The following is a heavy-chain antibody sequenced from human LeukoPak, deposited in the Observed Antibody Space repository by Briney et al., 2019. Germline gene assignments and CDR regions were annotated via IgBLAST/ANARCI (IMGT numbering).Heavy chain of an antibody. CDR3: AKDRGIAAAVDAFDI. J-gene: IGHJ3*02. Sequence: GGSLRLSCAASGFTFSSYAMSWARHAPGKGLEWVSGISGSGGSTYYADSVKGRFTISRDNSKNTLYLQMNSLRAEDTAVYYCAKDRGIAAAVDAFDIWGQGTLVTVSS. CDR2: ISGSGGST. CDR1: GFTFSSYA. D-gene: IGHD6-13*01. V-gene: IGHV3-23*01.